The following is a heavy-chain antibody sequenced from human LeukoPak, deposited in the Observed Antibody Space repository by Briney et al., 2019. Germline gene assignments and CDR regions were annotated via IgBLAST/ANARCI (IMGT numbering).Heavy chain of an antibody. D-gene: IGHD3-10*01. CDR1: GYSFTTYW. CDR3: VRQRGASGTINHFDP. V-gene: IGHV5-51*01. J-gene: IGHJ5*02. CDR2: IYPDDSDT. Sequence: RGESLQISCETSGYSFTTYWIGWVRQMPGTGLEWVGAIYPDDSDTRYSPSFQGQVVISADRSIRTAYLQWNTLKTSDTAMYYCVRQRGASGTINHFDPWGQGTLVTVSS.